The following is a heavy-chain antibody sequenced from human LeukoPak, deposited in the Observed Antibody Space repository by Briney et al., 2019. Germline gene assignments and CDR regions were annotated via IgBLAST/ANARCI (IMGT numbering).Heavy chain of an antibody. CDR2: ISSSSSTI. CDR3: ARGKFSSSWYDVAVPYDY. D-gene: IGHD6-13*01. V-gene: IGHV3-48*02. J-gene: IGHJ4*02. Sequence: GGSLRLSCAASGFTFHSYSMNWVRQAPRKGLEGVSYISSSSSTIYYADSVKGRFTISRDNAKNSLYLQMNSLRDEDTAVYYCARGKFSSSWYDVAVPYDYWGQGTLVTVSS. CDR1: GFTFHSYS.